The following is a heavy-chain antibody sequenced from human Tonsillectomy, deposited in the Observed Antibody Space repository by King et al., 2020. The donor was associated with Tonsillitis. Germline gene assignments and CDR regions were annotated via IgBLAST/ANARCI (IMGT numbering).Heavy chain of an antibody. Sequence: EVQLVESGGGLVQPGGSLRLSCAASGFTFSNYWMSWVRQATGKGLEWVANIKQDGSENYYVGSVKGRLTISRDNAKNSLYLQMNSLRAVDTAVYYCARGPRYSSLDYYYGMDVWGRGTTVTVS. V-gene: IGHV3-7*03. D-gene: IGHD6-13*01. CDR2: IKQDGSEN. J-gene: IGHJ6*02. CDR3: ARGPRYSSLDYYYGMDV. CDR1: GFTFSNYW.